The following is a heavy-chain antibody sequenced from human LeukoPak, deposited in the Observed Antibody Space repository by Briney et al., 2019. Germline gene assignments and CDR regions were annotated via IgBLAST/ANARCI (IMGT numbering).Heavy chain of an antibody. CDR1: GXTFSSEW. V-gene: IGHV3-74*01. J-gene: IGHJ3*02. CDR3: ARSQLLQFDCFNT. D-gene: IGHD5-24*01. Sequence: GGSLRLSCAASGXTFSSEWMHWVRQAPGKGLVWVARMNSDGSDTTYADSVKGRFTISRDSAKSTLYLQMNSLRAEDTAFYYCARSQLLQFDCFNTWGQGTMVTVSP. CDR2: MNSDGSDT.